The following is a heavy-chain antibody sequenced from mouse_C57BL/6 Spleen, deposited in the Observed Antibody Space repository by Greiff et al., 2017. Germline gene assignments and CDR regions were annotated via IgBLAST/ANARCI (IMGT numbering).Heavy chain of an antibody. CDR1: GYTFTEYT. CDR2: FYPGSGSI. D-gene: IGHD2-3*01. Sequence: QVQLQQSGAELVKPGASVKLSCKASGYTFTEYTIHWVKQRSGQGLEWIGWFYPGSGSIKYNEKFKDKATLTADKSSSTVYLERSRLTYEASAVYFCARHEDGDGYPRFAYWGQGTLVTVSA. V-gene: IGHV1-62-2*01. J-gene: IGHJ3*01. CDR3: ARHEDGDGYPRFAY.